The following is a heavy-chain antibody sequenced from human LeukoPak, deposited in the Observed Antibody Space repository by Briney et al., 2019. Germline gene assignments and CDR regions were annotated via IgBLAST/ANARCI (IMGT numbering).Heavy chain of an antibody. J-gene: IGHJ4*02. V-gene: IGHV3-30-3*01. CDR2: ISYDGSNK. D-gene: IGHD6-13*01. CDR1: GFTFSSYA. Sequence: GRSLRLSCAASGFTFSSYAMHWVRQAPGKGLEWVAVISYDGSNKYYADSVKGRFTISRDNSKNTPYLQMNSLRAEDTAVYYCARPMYSGYSSSWYPGDFDYWGQGTLVTVSS. CDR3: ARPMYSGYSSSWYPGDFDY.